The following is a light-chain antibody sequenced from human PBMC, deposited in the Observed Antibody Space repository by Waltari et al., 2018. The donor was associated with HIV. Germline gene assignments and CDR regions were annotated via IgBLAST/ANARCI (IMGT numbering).Light chain of an antibody. CDR3: QSYDSRQSGFWV. Sequence: QSVLTQPPSVSGAPGQRVTISCTGSSPTIGAGYDVTWYQQLPGTAPKLLIYGNTNRPSGVSDRFSGSKSGTSASLAITGLQAEDEADYYCQSYDSRQSGFWVFGGGTTLTVL. CDR2: GNT. CDR1: SPTIGAGYD. J-gene: IGLJ3*02. V-gene: IGLV1-40*01.